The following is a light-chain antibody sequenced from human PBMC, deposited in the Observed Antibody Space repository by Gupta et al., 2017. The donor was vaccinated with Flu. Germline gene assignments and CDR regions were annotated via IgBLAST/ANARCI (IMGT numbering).Light chain of an antibody. CDR2: KAS. J-gene: IGKJ3*01. CDR1: QSINTW. CDR3: QQYNSYSGT. Sequence: DIQMTQSPSTLSASVGDRVTITCRASQSINTWLAWYQQKPGKAPKLLIYKASSLESGVTSRFSGRGSGTEFTLTITSLQPDDFATYYCQQYNSYSGTFGPGTKVDFK. V-gene: IGKV1-5*03.